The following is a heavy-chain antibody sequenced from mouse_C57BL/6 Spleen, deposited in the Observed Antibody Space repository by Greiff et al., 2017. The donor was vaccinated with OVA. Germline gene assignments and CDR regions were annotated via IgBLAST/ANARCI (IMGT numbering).Heavy chain of an antibody. CDR1: GYSFTSYW. CDR2: INPSNGAT. Sequence: QVQLQQPGPELVKPGASVKLSCKASGYSFTSYWMHWVKQRPGQGLEWIGKINPSNGATNYNEKFKSKATLTGDKSSNTAHMQLSSLTSEDSAIYTCARYSSTFAYWGQGTLVTVSA. J-gene: IGHJ3*01. CDR3: ARYSSTFAY. D-gene: IGHD1-1*01. V-gene: IGHV1-53*01.